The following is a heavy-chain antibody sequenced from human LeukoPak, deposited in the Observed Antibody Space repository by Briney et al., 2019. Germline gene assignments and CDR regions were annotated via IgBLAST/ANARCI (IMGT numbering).Heavy chain of an antibody. V-gene: IGHV4-4*09. CDR3: ATSNDAKIAPFDH. D-gene: IGHD2-21*01. Sequence: ETLSLTCTVSGVSISAYQWSWVRQSPEKGLEWIGCINTKGETSYNPSLKSRVTTSADTSKSQFSLRLTSVTAADTAVYYCATSNDAKIAPFDHWGQGAPVTVSS. CDR1: GVSISAYQ. CDR2: INTKGET. J-gene: IGHJ4*02.